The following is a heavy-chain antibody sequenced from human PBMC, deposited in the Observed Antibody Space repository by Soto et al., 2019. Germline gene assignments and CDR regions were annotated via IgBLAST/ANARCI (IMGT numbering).Heavy chain of an antibody. V-gene: IGHV3-7*01. CDR1: GFTFSRYW. CDR3: AREGYCSGGSCYFDY. Sequence: EVQLVESGGGLVQPGGSLRLSCAASGFTFSRYWMIWVRQAPGKGLEWVANIRQDGSEKYYVDSVKGRFIISRDNAKNSLYLQMNSLRAEDTAVYYCAREGYCSGGSCYFDYWGQGTLVTVSS. D-gene: IGHD2-15*01. CDR2: IRQDGSEK. J-gene: IGHJ4*02.